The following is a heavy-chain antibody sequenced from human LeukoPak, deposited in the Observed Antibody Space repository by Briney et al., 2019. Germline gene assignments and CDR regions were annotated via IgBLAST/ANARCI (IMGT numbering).Heavy chain of an antibody. CDR2: INSDESST. CDR1: GFTFSSYW. V-gene: IGHV3-74*01. D-gene: IGHD3-22*01. J-gene: IGHJ3*02. Sequence: GGSLRLSCAASGFTFSSYWMHWVRQAPGKGLVWVSRINSDESSTSYADSVKGRFTISRDNAKNTLYLQMNSLRAEDTAVYYCARGGGGFYPPDAFDIWGQGTVVTVSS. CDR3: ARGGGGFYPPDAFDI.